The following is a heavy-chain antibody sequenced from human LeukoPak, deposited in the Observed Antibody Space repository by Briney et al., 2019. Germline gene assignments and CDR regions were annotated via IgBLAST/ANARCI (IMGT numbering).Heavy chain of an antibody. Sequence: PGGSLRLSCAASGFTFSSYGMHWVRQAPAKGLEWVAVIWYDGSNKYYADSVKGLFTISRDNSKNTLYLQMNSLRAEDTAVYYCARDAVYSSSWQYYWGQGTLVTVSS. CDR1: GFTFSSYG. V-gene: IGHV3-33*01. CDR2: IWYDGSNK. D-gene: IGHD6-13*01. CDR3: ARDAVYSSSWQYY. J-gene: IGHJ4*02.